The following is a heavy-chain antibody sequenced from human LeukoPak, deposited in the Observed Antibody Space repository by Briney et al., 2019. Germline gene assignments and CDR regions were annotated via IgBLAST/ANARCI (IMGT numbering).Heavy chain of an antibody. J-gene: IGHJ4*02. CDR1: GGSFSGYY. Sequence: PSETLSLTCAVYGGSFSGYYWSWIRQPPGKGLEWIGEINHSGSTSYNPSLKSRVTISVDTSKNQFSLKLSSVTAADTAVYYCARAGPKYDFWSGYYYYFDYWGQGTLVTVSS. V-gene: IGHV4-34*01. CDR2: INHSGST. CDR3: ARAGPKYDFWSGYYYYFDY. D-gene: IGHD3-3*01.